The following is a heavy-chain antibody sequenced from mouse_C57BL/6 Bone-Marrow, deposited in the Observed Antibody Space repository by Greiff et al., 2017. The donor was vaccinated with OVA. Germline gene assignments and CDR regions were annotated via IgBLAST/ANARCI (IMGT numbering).Heavy chain of an antibody. CDR1: GYAFTNYL. CDR3: ARGDSAY. CDR2: INPGSGGT. J-gene: IGHJ3*01. Sequence: VQLQESGAELVRPGTSVKVSCKASGYAFTNYLIEWVKQRPGQGLEWIGVINPGSGGTNYNEKFKGKATLTADKSSSTAYMQLSSLTSEDSAVYFCARGDSAYWGQGTLVTVSA. V-gene: IGHV1-54*01.